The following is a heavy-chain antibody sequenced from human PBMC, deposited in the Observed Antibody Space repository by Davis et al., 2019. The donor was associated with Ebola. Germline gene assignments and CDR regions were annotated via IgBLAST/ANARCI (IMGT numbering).Heavy chain of an antibody. CDR3: ARDRVGVGLLGY. CDR1: VYTFTSYG. V-gene: IGHV1-18*01. J-gene: IGHJ4*02. Sequence: ASVKVSCKASVYTFTSYGIRWVRQAPGQGLEWMGWISAYNGTTNYAQKLQGRVTMTTDTSTSTAYMALRSLRSDDTAVYYCARDRVGVGLLGYWGQGTLVTVSS. CDR2: ISAYNGTT. D-gene: IGHD2-15*01.